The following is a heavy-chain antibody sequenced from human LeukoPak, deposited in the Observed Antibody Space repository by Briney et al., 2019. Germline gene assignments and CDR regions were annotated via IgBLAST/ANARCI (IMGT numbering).Heavy chain of an antibody. CDR3: AGSWNAERSFDP. J-gene: IGHJ5*02. D-gene: IGHD1-1*01. V-gene: IGHV4-61*02. Sequence: KTSQTLSLTCTVSGASINSSPYYWTWIRQPAGKGLEWIGLIFTTGPGSYNPSLRSRVTISRDTSKNEFSLSLNSLTAADTAVYYCAGSWNAERSFDPWGQGTLVTVSS. CDR2: IFTTGPG. CDR1: GASINSSPYY.